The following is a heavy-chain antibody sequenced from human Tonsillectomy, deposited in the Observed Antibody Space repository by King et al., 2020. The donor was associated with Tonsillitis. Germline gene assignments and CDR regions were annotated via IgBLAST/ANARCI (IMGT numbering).Heavy chain of an antibody. V-gene: IGHV3-30*18. J-gene: IGHJ6*03. CDR3: AKDHGSGIYYYYYMDV. D-gene: IGHD1-26*01. CDR1: GFTFSSYG. Sequence: VQLVESGGGVVQPGRSLRLSCEASGFTFSSYGMHWVRQAPGKGLEWVAVISYDGEKIYYADSVKGRFTISRDNSRNTLYLKMNSLRAEDTAVYYCAKDHGSGIYYYYYMDVWGKGTTVTVSS. CDR2: ISYDGEKI.